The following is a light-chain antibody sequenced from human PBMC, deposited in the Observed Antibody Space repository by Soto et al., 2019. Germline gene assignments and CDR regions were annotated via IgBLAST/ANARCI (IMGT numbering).Light chain of an antibody. Sequence: QSALTQPASVSGSPGQSITISCTGTSSDIGGYKHVSWYQQHPGKAPKLMIYEVSNRPSGVSNRFSGSKSGNTASLTISGLQAEDEADYYCGTWDSSLSAYVFGTGTKLTVL. CDR2: EVS. J-gene: IGLJ1*01. CDR1: SSDIGGYKH. CDR3: GTWDSSLSAYV. V-gene: IGLV2-14*01.